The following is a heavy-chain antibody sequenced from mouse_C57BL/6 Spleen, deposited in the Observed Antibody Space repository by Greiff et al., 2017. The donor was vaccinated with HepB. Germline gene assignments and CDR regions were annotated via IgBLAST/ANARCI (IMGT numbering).Heavy chain of an antibody. D-gene: IGHD4-1*02. V-gene: IGHV5-4*01. CDR2: ISDGGSYT. J-gene: IGHJ2*01. CDR1: GFTFSSYA. CDR3: ARGAQLGGYFDY. Sequence: VQLKESGGGLVKPGGSLKLSCAASGFTFSSYAMSWVRQTPEKRLEWVATISDGGSYTYYPDNVKGRFTISRDNAKNNLYLQMSHLKSEDTAMYYCARGAQLGGYFDYWGQGTTLTVSS.